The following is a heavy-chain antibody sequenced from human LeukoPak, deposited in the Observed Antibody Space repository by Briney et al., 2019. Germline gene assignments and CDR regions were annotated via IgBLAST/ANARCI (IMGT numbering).Heavy chain of an antibody. V-gene: IGHV1-24*01. CDR1: GYTLTELS. J-gene: IGHJ4*02. D-gene: IGHD1-26*01. CDR2: FDPEDGET. Sequence: ASVKVSCKVSGYTLTELSMHWVRQAPGKGLEWMGGFDPEDGETIYAQKFQGRVTMTGDTSTDTAYMELSSLRSEDTAVYYCATDLSVGVTEGGHWGQGTLVTVSS. CDR3: ATDLSVGVTEGGH.